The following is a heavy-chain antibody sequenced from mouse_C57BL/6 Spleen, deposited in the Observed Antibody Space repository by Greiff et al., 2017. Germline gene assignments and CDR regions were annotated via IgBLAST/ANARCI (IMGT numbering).Heavy chain of an antibody. CDR3: AREGYYYGSSYMDY. Sequence: QVQLQQPGAELVKPGASVKMSCKASGYTFTSYWITWVKQRPGQGLEWIGDIYPGSGSTNYNEKFKSKATLTVDTSSSTAYMQLSSLTSEDSAVYYCAREGYYYGSSYMDYWGQGTSVTVSS. D-gene: IGHD1-1*01. J-gene: IGHJ4*01. CDR1: GYTFTSYW. CDR2: IYPGSGST. V-gene: IGHV1-55*01.